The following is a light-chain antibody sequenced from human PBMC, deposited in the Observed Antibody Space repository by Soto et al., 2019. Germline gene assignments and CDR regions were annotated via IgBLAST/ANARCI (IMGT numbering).Light chain of an antibody. CDR2: GAS. V-gene: IGKV3-20*01. J-gene: IGKJ2*01. CDR1: QSVSSSY. CDR3: QQYGSSPPYT. Sequence: EIVLTQSPGTLSLSPGEGATLSCRASQSVSSSYLAWYQQKPGQAPRLLIYGASSRASGIPDRFSGSGSGTHFTLTISRLEPEDCAVYYCQQYGSSPPYTFGQGTKLEI.